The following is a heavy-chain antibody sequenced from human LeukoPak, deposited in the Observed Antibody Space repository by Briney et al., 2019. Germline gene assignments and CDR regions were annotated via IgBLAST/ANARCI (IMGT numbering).Heavy chain of an antibody. V-gene: IGHV5-51*01. CDR2: IYPGSSDA. CDR1: GYTFTNYW. CDR3: ARQGRDSSITDV. Sequence: GESLKISCKGSGYTFTNYWIGWVRQMPGKGLEWMGVIYPGSSDARYSPSFQGQVTISADKSISTAYLQWSSLKASDTAMYYCARQGRDSSITDVWGKGTTVTVSS. D-gene: IGHD3-10*01. J-gene: IGHJ6*04.